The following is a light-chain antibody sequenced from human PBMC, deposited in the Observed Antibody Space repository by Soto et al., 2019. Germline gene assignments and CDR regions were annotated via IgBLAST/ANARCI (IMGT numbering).Light chain of an antibody. V-gene: IGLV2-18*02. CDR1: SNDVGTYNR. J-gene: IGLJ2*01. CDR3: SSYTSSSTLL. CDR2: EVN. Sequence: QSALTQPPSVSGSPGQSVTISCTGTSNDVGTYNRVSWYQEPPGTAPKLMIYEVNNRPSGVPDRVSGSKSGNTASLTISGLQAEDEADDYCSSYTSSSTLLFGGGTKVTVL.